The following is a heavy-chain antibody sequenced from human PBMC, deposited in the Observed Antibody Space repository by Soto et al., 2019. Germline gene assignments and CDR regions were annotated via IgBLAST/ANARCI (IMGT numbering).Heavy chain of an antibody. D-gene: IGHD2-15*01. CDR2: IIPIFGTA. CDR3: ARVYCSGGSCYSRWYFDL. J-gene: IGHJ2*01. CDR1: GGTFSSYA. Sequence: QVQLVQSGAEVKKPGSSVKVSCKASGGTFSSYAISWVRRAPGQGLEWMGGIIPIFGTANYAQKFQGRVTITADESTSTAYMELSSLRSEDTAVYYCARVYCSGGSCYSRWYFDLWGRGTLVTVSS. V-gene: IGHV1-69*12.